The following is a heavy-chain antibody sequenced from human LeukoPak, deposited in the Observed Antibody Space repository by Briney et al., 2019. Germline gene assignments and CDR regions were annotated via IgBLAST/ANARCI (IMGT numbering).Heavy chain of an antibody. CDR2: IYHSGST. CDR3: ARSPRPLNSSGYYGGCDH. D-gene: IGHD3-22*01. J-gene: IGHJ4*02. V-gene: IGHV4-30-2*01. CDR1: GGSISSGGYS. Sequence: SETLSLTCAVSGGSISSGGYSWSWIRQPPGKGLEWIGYIYHSGSTYYNPSLKSRVTISVDRSKNQFSLKLSSVTAADTAVYYYARSPRPLNSSGYYGGCDHWGQGTLVTVSS.